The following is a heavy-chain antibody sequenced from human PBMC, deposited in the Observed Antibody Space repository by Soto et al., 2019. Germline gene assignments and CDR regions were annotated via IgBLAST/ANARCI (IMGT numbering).Heavy chain of an antibody. CDR1: GGTFSSYT. CDR3: ARDVEVTSTRPRGAFDI. V-gene: IGHV1-69*01. D-gene: IGHD6-6*01. CDR2: IVPLFGTT. Sequence: VQLGQSGAEVQKPGSSVKVSCKAAGGTFSSYTFSWVRQATGQGLEWMGGIVPLFGTTNDAKIFQGRVTISADEATSTGYSERRSLRSEDAAMYYCARDVEVTSTRPRGAFDIWCQGTVITVSS. J-gene: IGHJ3*02.